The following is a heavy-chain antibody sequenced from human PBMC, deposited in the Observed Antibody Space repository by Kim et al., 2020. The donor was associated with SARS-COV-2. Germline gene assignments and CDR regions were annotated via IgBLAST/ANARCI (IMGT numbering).Heavy chain of an antibody. Sequence: GGSLRLSCAASGLTFDSSAMNWVRQAPGKGLEWVAVVSCDGRNKDYADSVKGRFTISSDTSKSTLYLQMNSLIVEDTAVYYGARGSYYESVSLSDYYNGMDVWGQGTTVAVSS. CDR1: GLTFDSSA. J-gene: IGHJ6*02. D-gene: IGHD3-10*01. V-gene: IGHV3-30-3*01. CDR2: VSCDGRNK. CDR3: ARGSYYESVSLSDYYNGMDV.